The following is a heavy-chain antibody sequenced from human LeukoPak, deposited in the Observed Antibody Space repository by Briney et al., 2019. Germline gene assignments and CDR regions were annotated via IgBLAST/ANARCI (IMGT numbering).Heavy chain of an antibody. J-gene: IGHJ5*02. Sequence: GGSLRLSCAASGFILSSYTMNWVRQAPGKGLEWVSYIDLSGSTLYYVDSVKGRFTISRDNAKNSLYLQMNSLRAEDTAVYYCARGPPLFDPWGQGTLVAVSS. V-gene: IGHV3-48*04. CDR2: IDLSGSTL. CDR3: ARGPPLFDP. CDR1: GFILSSYT.